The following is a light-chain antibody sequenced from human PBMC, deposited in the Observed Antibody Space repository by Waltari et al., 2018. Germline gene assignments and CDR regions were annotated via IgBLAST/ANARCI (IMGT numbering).Light chain of an antibody. V-gene: IGLV4-69*01. CDR1: SGHSSYA. J-gene: IGLJ2*01. CDR3: QTWGTVL. CDR2: LNSDGSH. Sequence: QLVLTQSPSASASLGASVKLTCTLSSGHSSYAIAWHQQQPEKGPRFLLKLNSDGSHSKGDGIPDRFSGSSAGAERYLTSSSLQSEDEADYYCQTWGTVLFGGGTKLTVL.